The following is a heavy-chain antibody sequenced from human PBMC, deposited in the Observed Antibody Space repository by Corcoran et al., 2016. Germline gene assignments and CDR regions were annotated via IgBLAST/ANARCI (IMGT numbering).Heavy chain of an antibody. CDR3: ASEEPAAIQGFDY. D-gene: IGHD2-2*02. J-gene: IGHJ4*02. CDR2: IWYDGSNK. V-gene: IGHV3-33*01. CDR1: GFTFSSYG. Sequence: QVQLVESGGGVVQPGRSLRLSCAASGFTFSSYGMHWVRQAPGKGLEWVAVIWYDGSNKYYADSVTGRFNISRDNSKNTLYLQMNSLRAEYTAVYYGASEEPAAIQGFDYWGQGTLVTVSS.